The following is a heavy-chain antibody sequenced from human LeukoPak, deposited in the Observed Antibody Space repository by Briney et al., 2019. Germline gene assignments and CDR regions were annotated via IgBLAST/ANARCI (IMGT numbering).Heavy chain of an antibody. CDR2: LYSDGTT. CDR1: GFSVGSKY. D-gene: IGHD3-3*01. CDR3: ARLSEESGNGAFDL. J-gene: IGHJ3*01. V-gene: IGHV3-66*02. Sequence: GGSLRLSCAASGFSVGSKYMGWVRQAPGQGLEWIKVLYSDGTTYSSEPVRGRLDISRDSSSNTVYLQMNSLRADDTAVYYCARLSEESGNGAFDLWGQGTKVTVSS.